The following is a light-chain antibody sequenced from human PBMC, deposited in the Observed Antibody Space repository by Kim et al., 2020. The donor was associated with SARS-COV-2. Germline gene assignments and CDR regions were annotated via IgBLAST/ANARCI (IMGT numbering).Light chain of an antibody. Sequence: GDKVTIPCRASQSIGTWLAWYQQTPGKAPKLLIFDASSLKTGVPSRFSGSGSGTDFTLTITSLQPADFATYYCQRYDNYPLAFGQGTKVDIK. CDR1: QSIGTW. CDR3: QRYDNYPLA. CDR2: DAS. J-gene: IGKJ1*01. V-gene: IGKV1-5*01.